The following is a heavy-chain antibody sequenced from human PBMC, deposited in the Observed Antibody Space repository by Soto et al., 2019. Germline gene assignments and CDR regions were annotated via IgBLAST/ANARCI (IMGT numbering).Heavy chain of an antibody. CDR2: IYYSGST. J-gene: IGHJ4*02. CDR1: GGSISSYY. Sequence: SETLSLTCTVSGGSISSYYWSWIRQPPGKGLEWIGYIYYSGSTNYNPSLKSRVTISVDTSKNQFSLKLSSVTAADTALYYCARIAVSGPITGFDYWGQGALVNVSS. CDR3: ARIAVSGPITGFDY. D-gene: IGHD6-19*01. V-gene: IGHV4-59*01.